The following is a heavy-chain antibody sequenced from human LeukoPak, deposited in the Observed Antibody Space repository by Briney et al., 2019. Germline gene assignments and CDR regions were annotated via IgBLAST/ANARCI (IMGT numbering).Heavy chain of an antibody. CDR2: IYHSGST. CDR3: ARESRGGFDP. V-gene: IGHV4-34*01. J-gene: IGHJ5*02. Sequence: PSETLSLTCAVYGGSFSGHYWTWIRQPPGKGLEWIGSIYHSGSTSYNPSLKSRVTISLGTSSNQFSLKLSSVTAADTAVYYCARESRGGFDPWGQGTLVTVSS. CDR1: GGSFSGHY. D-gene: IGHD3-10*01.